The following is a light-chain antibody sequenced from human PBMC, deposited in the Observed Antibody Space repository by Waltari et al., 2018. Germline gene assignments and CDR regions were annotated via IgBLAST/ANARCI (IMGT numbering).Light chain of an antibody. V-gene: IGKV1-5*03. CDR2: KAS. J-gene: IGKJ5*01. Sequence: DIQMTQSPSTLSASVGDRVTITCRASQSSSSWLAWYQQKPGKAPKLLIYKASSLESGVPSRFSGGGSGTDFTLTISSLQPDDFATYDCQQYSSWPQTFGQGTRLEIK. CDR1: QSSSSW. CDR3: QQYSSWPQT.